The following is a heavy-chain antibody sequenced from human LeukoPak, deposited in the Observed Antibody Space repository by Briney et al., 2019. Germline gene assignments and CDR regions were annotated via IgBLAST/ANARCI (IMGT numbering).Heavy chain of an antibody. CDR2: ISGSGRDT. J-gene: IGHJ2*01. Sequence: PGGSLRLSCVASGLTFPCYAFAWVRQAPGRGLQWVSGISGSGRDTFYSDSVKGRFTISRDNSKNTHYLQMSSLTAEDTAVYYCAKWGDFLTGLNNWYFELWGRGTLVTVSS. CDR3: AKWGDFLTGLNNWYFEL. D-gene: IGHD3-9*01. V-gene: IGHV3-23*01. CDR1: GLTFPCYA.